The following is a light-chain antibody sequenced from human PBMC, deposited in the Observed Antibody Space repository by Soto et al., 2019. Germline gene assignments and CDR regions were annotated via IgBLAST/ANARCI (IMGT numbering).Light chain of an antibody. CDR3: QSYDSSLSGV. CDR2: GNS. V-gene: IGLV1-40*01. Sequence: QPVLTQPPSVSGAPGQRVTISCTGSNSNIGAGYDVHWYQQLPGTAPKLLIYGNSNRPSGVPDRFSGSKSGTSASLAITGLQAEDEADYYCQSYDSSLSGVFGTGTKVTVL. CDR1: NSNIGAGYD. J-gene: IGLJ1*01.